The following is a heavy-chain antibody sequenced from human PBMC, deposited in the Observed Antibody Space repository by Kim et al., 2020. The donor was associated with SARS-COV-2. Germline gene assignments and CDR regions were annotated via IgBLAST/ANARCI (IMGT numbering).Heavy chain of an antibody. Sequence: QKFQGWVTMTRDTSISTAYMELSRLRSEDTAVYYCARDGGGTTGTYYFDYWGQGTLVTVSS. V-gene: IGHV1-2*04. D-gene: IGHD1-1*01. CDR3: ARDGGGTTGTYYFDY. J-gene: IGHJ4*02.